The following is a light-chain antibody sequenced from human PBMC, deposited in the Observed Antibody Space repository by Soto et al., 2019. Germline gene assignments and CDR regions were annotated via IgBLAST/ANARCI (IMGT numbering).Light chain of an antibody. CDR1: SSDVGGYNY. Sequence: QSALTQPASVSGSPGQSITISCTGTSSDVGGYNYVSWYQQHPGKAPKLMIYEVSNRPYVVSNRFSGSKSGNTASLTISGLQAEDEADYYCSSYTSSSTRVFGTGTKVTVL. CDR2: EVS. V-gene: IGLV2-14*01. J-gene: IGLJ1*01. CDR3: SSYTSSSTRV.